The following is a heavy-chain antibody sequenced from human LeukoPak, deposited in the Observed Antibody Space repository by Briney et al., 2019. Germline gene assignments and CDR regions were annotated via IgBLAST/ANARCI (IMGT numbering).Heavy chain of an antibody. D-gene: IGHD2-21*01. J-gene: IGHJ3*02. V-gene: IGHV3-33*01. CDR2: IWSDATTK. CDR1: GFTFSSYG. Sequence: GRSLRLSCAASGFTFSSYGMHWVRQAQGKRLEWVAVIWSDATTKYYADSVKGRFTISRDNSKNKLYLQMNSLRAEDTAVYFCARERQDTILHSGAFDIWGQGTMVTVSS. CDR3: ARERQDTILHSGAFDI.